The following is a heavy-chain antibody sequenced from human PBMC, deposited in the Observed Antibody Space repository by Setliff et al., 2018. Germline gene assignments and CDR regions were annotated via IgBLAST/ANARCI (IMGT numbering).Heavy chain of an antibody. V-gene: IGHV1-2*06. CDR1: AYTFTGYC. CDR2: INPNSGGT. CDR3: ARGPPDFVVVPAAAKFDY. Sequence: ASVKVSSKAAAYTFTGYCMHWVRQAPGQGLEWMGRINPNSGGTNYAQKFRGRVTMTIDTPTSTAYMELRSLRSDDTAVYYCARGPPDFVVVPAAAKFDYWGPGTLVTVS. D-gene: IGHD2-2*01. J-gene: IGHJ4*02.